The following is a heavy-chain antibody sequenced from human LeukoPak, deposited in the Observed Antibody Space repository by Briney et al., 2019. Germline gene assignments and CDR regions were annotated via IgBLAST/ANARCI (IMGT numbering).Heavy chain of an antibody. V-gene: IGHV3-48*01. CDR2: ISSDRRNI. Sequence: PGGSLRLSCAASGFTFSSYSMNWVRQFPGKGLEWVSYISSDRRNINYADSVKGRFTISRDNAKNSLYLQMNSLRAEDTAVYYCARGGAARPDSWGQGTLVTVSS. D-gene: IGHD6-6*01. J-gene: IGHJ4*02. CDR3: ARGGAARPDS. CDR1: GFTFSSYS.